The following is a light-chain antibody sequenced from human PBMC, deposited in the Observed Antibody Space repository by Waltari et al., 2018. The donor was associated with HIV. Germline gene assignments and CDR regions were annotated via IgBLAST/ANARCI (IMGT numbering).Light chain of an antibody. J-gene: IGLJ3*02. V-gene: IGLV2-14*03. Sequence: QSPLHQPASVSASPGPSITISCTGARLWVAFYNFVSWYQQHPGKAPQLLIYAVSSRPSGISSRFVGSKSGVTASLTISGLQAEDEAVYFCSSFASQGSPMFGGGTKLTV. CDR1: RLWVAFYNF. CDR2: AVS. CDR3: SSFASQGSPM.